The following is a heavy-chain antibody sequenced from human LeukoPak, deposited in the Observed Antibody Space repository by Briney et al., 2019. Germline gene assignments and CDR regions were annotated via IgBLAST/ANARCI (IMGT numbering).Heavy chain of an antibody. V-gene: IGHV4-39*01. CDR2: ISYGGST. D-gene: IGHD6-13*01. CDR3: ARHAGGIAASGTRPFDY. Sequence: PSQTLSLTCTVSGASFSSSTYYWAWIRQPPGKGLKWIGSISYGGSTYYNPSLKSRVTMSVDTSKNQFSLNLSSVTAADTAVYYCARHAGGIAASGTRPFDYWGQGTLLTVSS. J-gene: IGHJ4*02. CDR1: GASFSSSTYY.